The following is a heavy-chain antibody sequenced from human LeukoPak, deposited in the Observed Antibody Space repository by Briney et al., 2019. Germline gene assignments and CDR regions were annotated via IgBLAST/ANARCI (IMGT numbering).Heavy chain of an antibody. CDR1: GFTFRTYG. J-gene: IGHJ5*02. CDR3: ARGDPHADL. CDR2: IRYDGSDK. V-gene: IGHV3-30*02. Sequence: GGSLRLSCAASGFTFRTYGMHWVRQAPGKGLEWVTFIRYDGSDKYYADSVKGRFTISRDNSKNTLFLQMNSLRVEDTGVYYCARGDPHADLWGQGTLVTVPS.